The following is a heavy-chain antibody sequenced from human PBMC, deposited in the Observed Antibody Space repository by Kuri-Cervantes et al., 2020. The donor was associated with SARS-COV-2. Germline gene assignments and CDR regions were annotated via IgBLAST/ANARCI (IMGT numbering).Heavy chain of an antibody. J-gene: IGHJ4*02. CDR3: ARGIRAPLYSSGWYSN. CDR2: IIPIFGTA. D-gene: IGHD6-19*01. CDR1: GGTFSSYA. Sequence: GGSLRLSCKASGGTFSSYAISWVRQAPGQGLEWMGGIIPIFGTANYAQKFQGRVTITADESTSTAYMELSSLRSEDTAVYYCARGIRAPLYSSGWYSNWGQGTLVTVSS. V-gene: IGHV1-69*01.